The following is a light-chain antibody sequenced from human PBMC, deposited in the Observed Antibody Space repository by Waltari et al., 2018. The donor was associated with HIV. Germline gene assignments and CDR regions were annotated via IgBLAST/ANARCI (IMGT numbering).Light chain of an antibody. J-gene: IGLJ3*02. V-gene: IGLV2-8*01. CDR1: SSAIGASDP. CDR2: EVT. CDR3: SSYGDSLRVL. Sequence: QSALTQPPSASGSLGQSVTISCTRSSSAIGASDPVSWFHQHPRSAPKLLLYEVTRRPSTVSDRFSGSRSGSTAFRTVAGLQPDDEATYFCSSYGDSLRVLFGGGTNVTVL.